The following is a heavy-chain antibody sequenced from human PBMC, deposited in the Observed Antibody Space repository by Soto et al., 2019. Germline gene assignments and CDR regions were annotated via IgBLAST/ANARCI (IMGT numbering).Heavy chain of an antibody. CDR1: GGSISSYY. CDR3: ARGDYGDNFDS. CDR2: IYYTGST. D-gene: IGHD4-17*01. V-gene: IGHV4-59*01. J-gene: IGHJ4*02. Sequence: PFETLSLTCTVSGGSISSYYWSWIRQPPGKGLEWIGFIYYTGSTNYNPSLKSRVTISVDTSKNQFSLKLSSVTAADTAVYYCARGDYGDNFDSWGQGILVTVSS.